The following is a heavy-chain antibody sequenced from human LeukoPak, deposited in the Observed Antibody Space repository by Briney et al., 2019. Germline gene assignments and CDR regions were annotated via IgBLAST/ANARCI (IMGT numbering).Heavy chain of an antibody. J-gene: IGHJ4*02. CDR3: ASHEPSYYDIRY. D-gene: IGHD3-9*01. Sequence: SETLSLTCTVSGGSISSYYWSWIRQPPGKGLEWIGYIYYSGSTNYNPSLKSRVTISVDTSKNQFSLKLSSVTAADTAVYYCASHEPSYYDIRYWGQGTLVTVSS. CDR2: IYYSGST. V-gene: IGHV4-59*12. CDR1: GGSISSYY.